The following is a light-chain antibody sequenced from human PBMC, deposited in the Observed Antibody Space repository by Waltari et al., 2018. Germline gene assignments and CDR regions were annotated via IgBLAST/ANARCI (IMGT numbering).Light chain of an antibody. Sequence: QSVLTQPPSVSGAPGQRVTISCTGSGSNIGAGYDTHWYHQLPGKAPRLLIYGVNTRPVGVPDRFFGSQSVTSASLAITGLQPEDEGDYYCQSFDTSLSVVFGGGTKLTVL. CDR3: QSFDTSLSVV. CDR1: GSNIGAGYD. CDR2: GVN. J-gene: IGLJ2*01. V-gene: IGLV1-40*01.